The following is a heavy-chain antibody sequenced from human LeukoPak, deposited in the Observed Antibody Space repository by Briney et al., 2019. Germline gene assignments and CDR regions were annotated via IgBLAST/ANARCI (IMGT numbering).Heavy chain of an antibody. CDR1: GFTFGSYW. Sequence: GGSLGLSCAASGFTFGSYWMHWVRQAPGKGLVWVSRINTDGSSTNYADSVKGRFTISRDNAKNTLYLQMNSLRVEDTAVYYCASRYCRGGSCYSGLFDPWGQGTLVTVSS. CDR2: INTDGSST. D-gene: IGHD2-15*01. CDR3: ASRYCRGGSCYSGLFDP. J-gene: IGHJ5*02. V-gene: IGHV3-74*01.